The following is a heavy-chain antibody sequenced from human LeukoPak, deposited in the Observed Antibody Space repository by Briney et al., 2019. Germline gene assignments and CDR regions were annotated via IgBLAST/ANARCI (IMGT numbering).Heavy chain of an antibody. J-gene: IGHJ3*02. V-gene: IGHV4-59*01. D-gene: IGHD3-3*01. CDR3: ARDTGRITIFGVVIASGAFDI. Sequence: SETLSLTCTVSGGSISSYYWSWIRQPPGKGLEWIGYIYYSGSPNYNPSLKSRVTISVDTSKNQFSLKLSSVTAADTAVYYCARDTGRITIFGVVIASGAFDIWGQGTMVTVSS. CDR2: IYYSGSP. CDR1: GGSISSYY.